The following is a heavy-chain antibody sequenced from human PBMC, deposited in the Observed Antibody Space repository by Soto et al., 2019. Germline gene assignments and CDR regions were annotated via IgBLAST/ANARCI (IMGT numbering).Heavy chain of an antibody. D-gene: IGHD6-13*01. CDR1: GYTFTSYG. V-gene: IGHV1-18*01. CDR3: ARATSIAAAEY. J-gene: IGHJ4*02. Sequence: QVQLVQSGAEVKKPGASVKVSCKASGYTFTSYGISWVRQAPGQGLEWMGWISAHNGNTNYAQKLQGIVAMTTEQSTSTAYLDLSSLSSANTAVYYCARATSIAAAEYWGQGPLVTVSS. CDR2: ISAHNGNT.